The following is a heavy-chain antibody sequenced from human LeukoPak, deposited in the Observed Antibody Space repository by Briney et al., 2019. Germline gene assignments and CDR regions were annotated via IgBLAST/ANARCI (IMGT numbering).Heavy chain of an antibody. CDR1: GLTFSSYA. V-gene: IGHV3-23*01. J-gene: IGHJ4*02. Sequence: GGSLRLSCAASGLTFSSYAMSWVRQAPGKGLEWVSAISGSGGSTYYADSVKGRFTISRDNSKNTLYLQMNSLRAEDTAVYYCANRYSRPGNRGGWGQGTLVTVSS. CDR3: ANRYSRPGNRGG. CDR2: ISGSGGST. D-gene: IGHD5-18*01.